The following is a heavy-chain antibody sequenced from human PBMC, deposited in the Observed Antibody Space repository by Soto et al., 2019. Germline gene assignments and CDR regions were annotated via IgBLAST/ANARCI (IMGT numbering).Heavy chain of an antibody. CDR3: AKDFAYDSSGYYDDP. V-gene: IGHV3-23*01. D-gene: IGHD3-22*01. CDR1: GFTFSDYA. CDR2: ISGSSVST. J-gene: IGHJ5*02. Sequence: PGGSLRLSCAASGFTFSDYAMGWVRQAPGKGLEWVSAISGSSVSTYYADSVKGRFTISRGNSKNTLYLQMNSLRAEDTALYYCAKDFAYDSSGYYDDPWGQGTLVTVSS.